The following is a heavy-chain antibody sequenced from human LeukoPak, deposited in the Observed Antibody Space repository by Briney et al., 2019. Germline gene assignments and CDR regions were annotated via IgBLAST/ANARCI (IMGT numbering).Heavy chain of an antibody. CDR2: VSHSGDT. J-gene: IGHJ6*03. V-gene: IGHV4-38-2*02. CDR3: AREREYYYMDV. Sequence: PSETLSLTCTVSNDPISSDYFWAWIRQAPGKGPDYLGSVSHSGDTFYNPSLKTRVSISVDTSKNLFSLKLTSVTAADTAIYYCAREREYYYMDVWGKGTTVSVSS. CDR1: NDPISSDYF.